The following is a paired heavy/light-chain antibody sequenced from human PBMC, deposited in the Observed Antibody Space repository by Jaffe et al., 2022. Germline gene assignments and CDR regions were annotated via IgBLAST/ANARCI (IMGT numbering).Light chain of an antibody. CDR2: GAF. J-gene: IGKJ5*01. V-gene: IGKV1-16*01. CDR1: QGTNNY. CDR3: QQYDSYPIT. Sequence: DIQMTQSPTSLSASVGDTVTITCRASQGTNNYLAWFQQKPGKAPKSLIFGAFNLQSGVPSRFSGSGSETDFTLTISSLQPEDFATYYCQQYDSYPITFGQGTRLEIK.
Heavy chain of an antibody. CDR3: ARAYCSTNTRCYEPNF. CDR2: INAGHSNT. CDR1: GYTFSTYA. Sequence: QVQLVQSGAEVKKPGASVKVSCKASGYTFSTYAMHWVRQGPGQRPEWMGWINAGHSNTKYSEKFQDRVTISWDTAASTAYMELSSLRSEDTAVYYCARAYCSTNTRCYEPNFWGQGTLVTVSS. J-gene: IGHJ4*02. V-gene: IGHV1-3*01. D-gene: IGHD2-2*01.